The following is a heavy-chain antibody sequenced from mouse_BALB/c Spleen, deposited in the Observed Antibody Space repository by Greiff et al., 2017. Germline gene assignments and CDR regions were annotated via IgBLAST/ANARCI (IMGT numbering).Heavy chain of an antibody. Sequence: DVQLQESGPSLVKPSQTLSLTCSVTGDSITSGYWNWIRKFPGNKLEYMGYISYSGSTYYNPSLKSRISITRDTSKNQYYLQLNSVTTEDTATYYCARGDGKGYYYAMDYWGQGTSVTVSS. V-gene: IGHV3-8*02. D-gene: IGHD2-1*01. CDR1: GDSITSGY. CDR3: ARGDGKGYYYAMDY. CDR2: ISYSGST. J-gene: IGHJ4*01.